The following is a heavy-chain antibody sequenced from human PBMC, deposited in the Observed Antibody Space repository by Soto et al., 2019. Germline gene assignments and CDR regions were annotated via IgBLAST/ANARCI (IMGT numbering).Heavy chain of an antibody. J-gene: IGHJ5*02. D-gene: IGHD6-13*01. CDR1: GFTFSSYA. V-gene: IGHV3-30-3*01. Sequence: GGSVRLSCAASGFTFSSYAMHWVRQAPGKGLEWVAVISYDGSNKYYADSVKGRFTISRDNSKNTLYLQMNSLRAEDTAVYYCAREGGRQQPGEEGGWFDPWGQGTLVTVSS. CDR3: AREGGRQQPGEEGGWFDP. CDR2: ISYDGSNK.